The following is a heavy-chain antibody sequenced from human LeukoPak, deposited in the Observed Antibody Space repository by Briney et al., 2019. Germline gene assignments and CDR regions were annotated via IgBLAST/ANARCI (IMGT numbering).Heavy chain of an antibody. Sequence: GGSLRLSCAASGFTVSSNYMSWVRQAPGKGLEWVTVIYSGGSTYYADSVKGRFTISRDNSKNTLYLQMNSLRAEDTAVYYCARLRGYSYGYLDYWGQGTLVTVSS. D-gene: IGHD5-18*01. CDR2: IYSGGST. V-gene: IGHV3-53*01. CDR3: ARLRGYSYGYLDY. J-gene: IGHJ4*02. CDR1: GFTVSSNY.